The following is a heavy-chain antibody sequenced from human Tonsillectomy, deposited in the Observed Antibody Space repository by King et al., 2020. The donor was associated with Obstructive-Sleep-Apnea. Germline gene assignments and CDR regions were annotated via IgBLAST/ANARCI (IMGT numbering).Heavy chain of an antibody. CDR1: GGSIPSGFYF. CDR2: IYYNGST. CDR3: AREPGGLWIKGLDV. D-gene: IGHD2-2*03. V-gene: IGHV4-31*03. J-gene: IGHJ6*02. Sequence: VQLQESGPGLLKPSQTLSLTCTVSGGSIPSGFYFWTWIRQHPGKGLEWIGNIYYNGSTYYNPSLKSRVTISIDMSENQFSLKLTSLTAADTAVYYCAREPGGLWIKGLDVWGQGTTVTVSS.